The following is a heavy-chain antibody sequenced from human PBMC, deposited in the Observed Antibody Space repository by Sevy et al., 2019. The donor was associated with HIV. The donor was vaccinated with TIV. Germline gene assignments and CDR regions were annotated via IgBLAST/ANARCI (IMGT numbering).Heavy chain of an antibody. CDR1: GFTFSSYA. CDR3: VRGGSSWYPSNWFDP. CDR2: ISGSGGST. Sequence: GGSLRLSCAASGFTFSSYAMSWVRQAPGKGLEWVSAISGSGGSTYYADSVKGRFTISRDNSKNTLYLQMNSLRAEDTAVYDCVRGGSSWYPSNWFDPWGQGTLVTVSS. J-gene: IGHJ5*02. D-gene: IGHD6-13*01. V-gene: IGHV3-23*01.